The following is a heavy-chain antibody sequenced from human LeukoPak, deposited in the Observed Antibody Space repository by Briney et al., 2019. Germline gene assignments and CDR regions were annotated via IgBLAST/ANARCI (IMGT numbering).Heavy chain of an antibody. Sequence: SETLSLTCTVSGGSIRSYYWSWIRQPPGKGLELIGYIYYSGSTNYNPSLKSRVTISVDTSKNQFSLKLSSATAADTAVYYCARVFGGYYFDYWGQGTLVTVSS. D-gene: IGHD4-23*01. V-gene: IGHV4-59*08. CDR1: GGSIRSYY. J-gene: IGHJ4*02. CDR2: IYYSGST. CDR3: ARVFGGYYFDY.